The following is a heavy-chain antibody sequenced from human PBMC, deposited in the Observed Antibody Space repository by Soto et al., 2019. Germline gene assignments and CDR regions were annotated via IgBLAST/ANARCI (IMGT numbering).Heavy chain of an antibody. CDR2: IYTSGST. CDR3: ARDLDRGDYYYYGMDV. V-gene: IGHV4-4*07. Sequence: SETLSLTCTVSGGSISSYHWSWIRQPAGKGLEWIGRIYTSGSTNYNPSLKSRVTMSVDTSKNQFSLKLSSVTAADTAVYYCARDLDRGDYYYYGMDVWGQGTTVTVSS. D-gene: IGHD3-22*01. CDR1: GGSISSYH. J-gene: IGHJ6*02.